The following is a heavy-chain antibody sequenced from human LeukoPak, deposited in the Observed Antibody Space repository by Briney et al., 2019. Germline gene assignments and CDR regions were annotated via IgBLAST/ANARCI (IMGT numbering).Heavy chain of an antibody. V-gene: IGHV1-18*01. J-gene: IGHJ3*02. D-gene: IGHD6-19*01. CDR2: VSAYNGNT. CDR3: AGEGVAVADGAFDI. Sequence: GASVKVSCKASGYTFTSYGISWVRQAPGQGLEWMGWVSAYNGNTNYAQKLQGRVTMTTDTSTSTAYMELRGLRSDDTAVYYCAGEGVAVADGAFDIWGQGTMVTVSS. CDR1: GYTFTSYG.